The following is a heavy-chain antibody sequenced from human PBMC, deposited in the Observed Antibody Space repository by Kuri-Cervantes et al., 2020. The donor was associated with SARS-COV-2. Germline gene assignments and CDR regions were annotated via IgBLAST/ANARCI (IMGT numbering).Heavy chain of an antibody. D-gene: IGHD3-3*01. CDR2: IKYDGSET. V-gene: IGHV3-7*01. Sequence: GESLKISCTASGFTFFTHWMSWVRQAPGRGLEWVANIKYDGSETYYVDSVKGRFTISRDNAKNSLYLQMSSLRAEDTAVYYCARGPIDTIFGMAAYYYYYMDVWGKGTTVTVSS. CDR1: GFTFFTHW. CDR3: ARGPIDTIFGMAAYYYYYMDV. J-gene: IGHJ6*03.